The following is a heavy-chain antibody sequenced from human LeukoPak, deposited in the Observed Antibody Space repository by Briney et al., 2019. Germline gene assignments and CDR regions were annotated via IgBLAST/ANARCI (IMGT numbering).Heavy chain of an antibody. Sequence: GGSLRLSCAAPGFTFSSYSMNWVRQAPGKGLEWVSSISSGSSYIYYADSVKGRFTISRDNAKNSLYLQMNSLRAEDTAVYYCARENYYDSSGYSDYWGQGTLVTVSS. J-gene: IGHJ4*02. V-gene: IGHV3-21*01. CDR2: ISSGSSYI. D-gene: IGHD3-22*01. CDR3: ARENYYDSSGYSDY. CDR1: GFTFSSYS.